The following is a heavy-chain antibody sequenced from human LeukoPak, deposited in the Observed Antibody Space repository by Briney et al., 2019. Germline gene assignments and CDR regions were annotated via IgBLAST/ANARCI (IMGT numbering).Heavy chain of an antibody. Sequence: GGSLRLSCVGSGFSFSTYDMNWVRQAPGKGLEWVAIISYDGSNEYYADSVKGRFTISRDNSKNTLYLQVNSLRAADTAVYYCAKDTPDSSAYYLENWGQGTLVTVSS. CDR3: AKDTPDSSAYYLEN. CDR2: ISYDGSNE. V-gene: IGHV3-30*18. J-gene: IGHJ4*02. CDR1: GFSFSTYD. D-gene: IGHD3-22*01.